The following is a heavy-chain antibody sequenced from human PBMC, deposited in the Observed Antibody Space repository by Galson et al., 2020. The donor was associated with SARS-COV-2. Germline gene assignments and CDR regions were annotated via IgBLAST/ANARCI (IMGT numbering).Heavy chain of an antibody. CDR1: GYTFTGYY. D-gene: IGHD3-22*01. CDR3: ARAPYYYDSSGLKTFDY. CDR2: INPNSGGT. V-gene: IGHV1-2*02. J-gene: IGHJ4*02. Sequence: ASVKVSCKASGYTFTGYYMHWVRQAPGQGLEWMGWINPNSGGTNYAQKFQGRVTMTRDTSISTAYMELSRLRSDDTALYYCARAPYYYDSSGLKTFDYWGQGTLVTVSS.